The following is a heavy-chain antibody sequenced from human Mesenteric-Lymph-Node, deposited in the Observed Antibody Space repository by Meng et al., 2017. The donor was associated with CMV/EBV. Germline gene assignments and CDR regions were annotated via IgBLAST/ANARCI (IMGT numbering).Heavy chain of an antibody. J-gene: IGHJ6*02. D-gene: IGHD3-16*01. CDR3: ARVYDYLWGTNYYYYYGMDV. CDR1: GFTFSTYW. Sequence: GESLKISCVASGFTFSTYWMHWVRQAPGKGLVWVSRINGDGSSTTYADSVKGRFTISRDNAKNTLYLQMNGLRAEDTAVYYCARVYDYLWGTNYYYYYGMDVWGQGTTVTVSS. V-gene: IGHV3-74*01. CDR2: INGDGSST.